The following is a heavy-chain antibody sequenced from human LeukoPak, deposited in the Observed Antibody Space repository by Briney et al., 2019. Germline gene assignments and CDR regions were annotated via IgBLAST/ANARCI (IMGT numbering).Heavy chain of an antibody. CDR1: GYTFTSYA. V-gene: IGHV1-69*13. CDR2: IIPIFGTA. CDR3: ARDEGSSSWYPWFDP. D-gene: IGHD6-13*01. J-gene: IGHJ5*02. Sequence: ASVKVSCKASGYTFTSYAISWVRQAPGQGLEWMGGIIPIFGTANYAQKFQGRVTITADESTSTAYMELSSLRSEDTAVYYCARDEGSSSWYPWFDPWGQGALVTVSS.